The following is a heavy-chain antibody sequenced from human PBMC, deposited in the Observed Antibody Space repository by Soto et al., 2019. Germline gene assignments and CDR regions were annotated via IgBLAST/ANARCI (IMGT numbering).Heavy chain of an antibody. CDR3: ARDREVYYGDYALLY. CDR1: GGSISSYY. Sequence: PSETLSLTCTVSGGSISSYYWSWIRQPPGKGLEWIGYIYYSGSTNYNPSLKSRVTISVDTSKNQFSLKLSSVTAADTAVYYCARDREVYYGDYALLYWGQGTLVTVSS. J-gene: IGHJ4*02. CDR2: IYYSGST. D-gene: IGHD4-17*01. V-gene: IGHV4-59*01.